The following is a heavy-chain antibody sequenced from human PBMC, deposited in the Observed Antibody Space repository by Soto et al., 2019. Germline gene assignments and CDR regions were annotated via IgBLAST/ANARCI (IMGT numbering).Heavy chain of an antibody. J-gene: IGHJ6*02. D-gene: IGHD2-21*02. V-gene: IGHV3-30-3*01. CDR1: GFTFSSYA. CDR2: ISYDGSNK. Sequence: QVQLVESGGGVVQPGRSLRLSCAASGFTFSSYAMHWVRQAPGKGLEWVAVISYDGSNKYYADSVKGRITISRDNSKNTLYLQMNSLRAEDTAVYYCARDRPPCGGDCYFDYYYGMDVWGQGTTVTVSS. CDR3: ARDRPPCGGDCYFDYYYGMDV.